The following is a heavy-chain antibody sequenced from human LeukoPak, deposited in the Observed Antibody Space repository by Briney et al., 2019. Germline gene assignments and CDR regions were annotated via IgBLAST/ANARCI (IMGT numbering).Heavy chain of an antibody. CDR2: IYTSGST. J-gene: IGHJ4*02. CDR3: ARDRCSSTSCYIKGGFDY. D-gene: IGHD2-2*02. CDR1: GGSISSYY. V-gene: IGHV4-4*07. Sequence: SETLSLTCTVSGGSISSYYWSWIRQPAGKGLEWIGRIYTSGSTNYNPSLKSRVTMSVDTSKNQFSLKLSSVTAADTAVYYCARDRCSSTSCYIKGGFDYWGQGTLVTVSS.